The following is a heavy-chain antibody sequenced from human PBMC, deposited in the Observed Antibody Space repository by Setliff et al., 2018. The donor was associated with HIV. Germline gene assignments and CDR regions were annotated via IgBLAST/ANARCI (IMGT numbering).Heavy chain of an antibody. CDR1: GGTFSSYA. CDR3: ASDSPAARFEELEDHYYYFMDV. Sequence: SVKVSCKASGGTFSSYAISWVRQAPGQGLEWMGGIIPIFGTANYAQKFQGRVTITADESTSTAYMELSSLRFEDTAIYYCASDSPAARFEELEDHYYYFMDVWGKGTTVTVSS. V-gene: IGHV1-69*13. J-gene: IGHJ6*03. CDR2: IIPIFGTA. D-gene: IGHD3-10*01.